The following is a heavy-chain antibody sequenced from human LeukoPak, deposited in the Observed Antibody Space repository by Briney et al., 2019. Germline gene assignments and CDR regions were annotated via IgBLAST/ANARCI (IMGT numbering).Heavy chain of an antibody. CDR3: ARDKMAENDACDI. V-gene: IGHV3-49*04. CDR1: AFPFRVCA. CDR2: FRSRADGRTT. Sequence: LRLSCRACAFPFRVCAMRGVPRAPGEGGVGVGFFRSRADGRTTDYAASVSGRFTISRDDSKSIDYLQMNSLKNEDTAVYYCARDKMAENDACDIWGQGTMVTVSS. J-gene: IGHJ3*02. D-gene: IGHD2-8*01.